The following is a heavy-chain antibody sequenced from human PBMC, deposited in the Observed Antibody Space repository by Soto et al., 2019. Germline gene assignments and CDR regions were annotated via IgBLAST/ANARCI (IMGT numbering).Heavy chain of an antibody. CDR3: ARHPEYCSSTSCWSTIDY. J-gene: IGHJ4*02. Sequence: PSETLSLTCTVSGGSISSSSYYWGWIRQPPGKGLEWIGSIYYSGSTCYNPSLKSRVTISVDTSKNQFSLKLSSVTAADTAVYYCARHPEYCSSTSCWSTIDYWGQGTLVTVAS. V-gene: IGHV4-39*01. D-gene: IGHD2-2*01. CDR1: GGSISSSSYY. CDR2: IYYSGST.